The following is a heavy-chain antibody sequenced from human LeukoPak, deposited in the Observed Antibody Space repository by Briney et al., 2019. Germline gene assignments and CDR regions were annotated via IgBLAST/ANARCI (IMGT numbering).Heavy chain of an antibody. CDR2: INPNSGGT. D-gene: IGHD2-15*01. Sequence: ASVKVSCKASGYTFTGYYMYWVRQAPGQGLEWMGWINPNSGGTNYAQKFQGRVTMTRDTPISTAYMELSRLRSDDTAVYYCARDREDIVVVVAATNGVDYWGQGTLVTVSS. J-gene: IGHJ4*02. CDR1: GYTFTGYY. CDR3: ARDREDIVVVVAATNGVDY. V-gene: IGHV1-2*02.